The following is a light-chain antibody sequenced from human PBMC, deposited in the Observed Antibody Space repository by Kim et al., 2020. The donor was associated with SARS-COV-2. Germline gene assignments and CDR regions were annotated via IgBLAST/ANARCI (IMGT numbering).Light chain of an antibody. V-gene: IGLV7-46*01. Sequence: PGGTVTLTCGSTTGAVTSDHHPYWFQQKPSQAPRTLIYDTSNKHSWTPARLSGPLLGGKAALTLSGALPEDEAEYYCLLYYNGHRVFGGGTQLTVL. CDR1: TGAVTSDHH. J-gene: IGLJ2*01. CDR3: LLYYNGHRV. CDR2: DTS.